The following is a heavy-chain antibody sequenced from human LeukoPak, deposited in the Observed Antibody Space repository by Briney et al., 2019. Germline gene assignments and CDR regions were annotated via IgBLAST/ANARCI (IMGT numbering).Heavy chain of an antibody. D-gene: IGHD1-26*01. CDR2: ISAYNGNT. Sequence: EASVKVSCKASGYTFTSYGISWVRQAPGQGLEWMGWISAYNGNTNYAQKLQGRVTMTTDTSTSTAFMELTSLKSDDTAVYYCARDPIYLGWSPYHYYYGMDVWGQGTTVIVSS. CDR3: ARDPIYLGWSPYHYYYGMDV. CDR1: GYTFTSYG. J-gene: IGHJ6*02. V-gene: IGHV1-18*01.